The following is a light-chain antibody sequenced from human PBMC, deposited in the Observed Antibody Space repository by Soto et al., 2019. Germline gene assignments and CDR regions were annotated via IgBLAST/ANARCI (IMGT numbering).Light chain of an antibody. CDR1: QSIGRN. CDR2: AAS. V-gene: IGKV1-39*01. J-gene: IGKJ1*01. Sequence: DIQMTQSPSSLSASVRDRVTITCRSSQSIGRNLNWYLQKPGKAPKLLVYAASHLQSGVPSRFSGGGSGTAFTLFISSLQPEDSATYYCQQSYNTPWTFGQGTKVYIK. CDR3: QQSYNTPWT.